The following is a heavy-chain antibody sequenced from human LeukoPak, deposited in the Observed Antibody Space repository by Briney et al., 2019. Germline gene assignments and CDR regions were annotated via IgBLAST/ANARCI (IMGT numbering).Heavy chain of an antibody. CDR1: GFTFSDYA. V-gene: IGHV3-30*04. J-gene: IGHJ6*02. CDR2: ISYDGTKE. CDR3: ARNKPISGFLGMDV. D-gene: IGHD3-22*01. Sequence: GRSLRLSCEASGFTFSDYAVHWVRQAPGKGLEWVTVISYDGTKEYYADSVKGRFTISRDNSQNRMYLQMNSLRAEDTALYCCARNKPISGFLGMDVWGQGTTVIVS.